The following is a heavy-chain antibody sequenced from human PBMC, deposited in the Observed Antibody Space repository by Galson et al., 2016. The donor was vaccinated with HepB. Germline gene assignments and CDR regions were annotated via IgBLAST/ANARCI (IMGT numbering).Heavy chain of an antibody. CDR2: MNPYNGDR. CDR1: GYTFTTYN. V-gene: IGHV1-8*01. D-gene: IGHD1-14*01. Sequence: SVKVSCKASGYTFTTYNINWVRQATGQGLEWMGWMNPYNGDRGYAQRFQGRVTMTRDTSISTAYMELSSLTSEDAAVYFCERATPRNCLDIWGQGTLVTVAS. CDR3: ERATPRNCLDI. J-gene: IGHJ3*02.